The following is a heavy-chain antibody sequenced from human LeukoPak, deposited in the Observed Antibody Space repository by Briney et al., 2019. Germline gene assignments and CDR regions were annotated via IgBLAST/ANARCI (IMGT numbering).Heavy chain of an antibody. J-gene: IGHJ4*02. CDR1: GGTFSSYA. V-gene: IGHV1-69*04. CDR3: ARAVAGPIDY. D-gene: IGHD6-19*01. Sequence: SVRVSCKASGGTFSSYAISWVRQAPGQGLEWMGRIIPILGIANYAQKFQGRVTITADKSTSTAYMELSSLRSEDTAVYYCARAVAGPIDYWGQGTLVTVSS. CDR2: IIPILGIA.